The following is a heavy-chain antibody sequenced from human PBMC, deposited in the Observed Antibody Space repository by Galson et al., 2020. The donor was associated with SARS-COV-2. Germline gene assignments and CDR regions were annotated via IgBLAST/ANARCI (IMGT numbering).Heavy chain of an antibody. D-gene: IGHD6-19*01. CDR1: GFTFSSYG. CDR3: AKDMGYSSGAIDY. CDR2: IWYDGSNK. J-gene: IGHJ4*02. V-gene: IGHV3-33*03. Sequence: GGSLRLSCAASGFTFSSYGMHWVRQAPGKGLEWVAVIWYDGSNKYYADSVKGRFTISRDNAKNSLYLQMNSLRAEDTALYYCAKDMGYSSGAIDYWGQGTLVTVSS.